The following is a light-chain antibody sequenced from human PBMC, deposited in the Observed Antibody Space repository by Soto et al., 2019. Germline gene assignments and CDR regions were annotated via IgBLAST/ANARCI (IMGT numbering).Light chain of an antibody. CDR2: PAS. V-gene: IGKV1-9*01. Sequence: DIQLTQSPSFLSASVGDRVTVSCRASQDISTSLAWFQQKAGKVPQLLVYPASTLQDGVPSMFSGSGSGTYFTLTINNLQAEDFATYYCQHLRTYPFSFGQGTKLDIK. CDR1: QDISTS. CDR3: QHLRTYPFS. J-gene: IGKJ2*03.